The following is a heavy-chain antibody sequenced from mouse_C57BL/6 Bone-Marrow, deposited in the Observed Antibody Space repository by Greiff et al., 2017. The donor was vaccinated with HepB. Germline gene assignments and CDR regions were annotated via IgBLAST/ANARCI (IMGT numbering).Heavy chain of an antibody. CDR3: ARPPMITEPFDV. CDR1: EYEFPSHD. D-gene: IGHD2-4*01. Sequence: EVKLMESGGGLVQPGESLKLSCESNEYEFPSHDMSWVRKTPEKRLELVAAINSDGGSTYYPDTMERRFIIARDNTKKTLYLQMSSLRSEDTALYYCARPPMITEPFDVWGTGTTVTVSS. V-gene: IGHV5-2*01. J-gene: IGHJ1*03. CDR2: INSDGGST.